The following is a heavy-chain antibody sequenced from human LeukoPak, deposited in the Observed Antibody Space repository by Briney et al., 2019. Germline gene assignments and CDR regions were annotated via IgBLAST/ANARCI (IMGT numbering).Heavy chain of an antibody. V-gene: IGHV3-23*01. D-gene: IGHD5-18*01. CDR1: GFTFSSSA. Sequence: HPGGSLRLSCAASGFTFSSSAMSWVRQAPGKGLEWVSAISNNGGYTYYADSVQGRFTISRDNSKSTPCLQMNSLRAEDTAVYYCAKAAAMVRRTTYYFDYWGQGTLVTVSS. CDR2: ISNNGGYT. J-gene: IGHJ4*02. CDR3: AKAAAMVRRTTYYFDY.